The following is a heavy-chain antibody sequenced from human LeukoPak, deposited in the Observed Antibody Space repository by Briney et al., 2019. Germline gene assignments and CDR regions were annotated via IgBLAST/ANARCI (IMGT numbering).Heavy chain of an antibody. CDR3: AKWLGRYFDSPRSGFDY. D-gene: IGHD3-9*01. CDR1: GFTFSSYA. V-gene: IGHV3-23*01. Sequence: GGSLRLSCAASGFTFSSYAMSSVRQAPGKGLEWVSAISGSGGSTYYADSVKGRFTISRDNSKNTLYLQMNGLRAEDTAVYYCAKWLGRYFDSPRSGFDYWGQGTLVTVSS. CDR2: ISGSGGST. J-gene: IGHJ4*02.